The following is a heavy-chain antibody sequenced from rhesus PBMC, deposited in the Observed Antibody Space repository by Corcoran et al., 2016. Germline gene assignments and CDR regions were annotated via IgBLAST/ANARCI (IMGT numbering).Heavy chain of an antibody. V-gene: IGHV4-65*01. Sequence: QVQLQESGSGLVKPSETLSLTCAVSGGSISSSNWWSWIRQPPGKGLEWIGYISGNSGSTYYNPSLKGRVTISTDTSKNQFSLKLSSVTAADTAVYYCARASYSGSWTGIDYWGQGVLVTVSS. J-gene: IGHJ4*01. CDR1: GGSISSSNW. CDR3: ARASYSGSWTGIDY. D-gene: IGHD6-25*01. CDR2: ISGNSGST.